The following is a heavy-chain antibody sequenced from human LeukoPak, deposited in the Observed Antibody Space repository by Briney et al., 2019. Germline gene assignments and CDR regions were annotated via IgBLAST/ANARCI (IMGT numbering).Heavy chain of an antibody. CDR3: VREREQWEQQQIFDY. CDR2: IKQDGSER. J-gene: IGHJ4*02. D-gene: IGHD1-26*01. CDR1: GFTFSSYW. Sequence: GGSLRLSCAASGFTFSSYWMSWVRQAPGKGLEWVANIKQDGSERYYVESVKGRFTISRDNAENSLSLQMNRLRVEDTALFYCVREREQWEQQQIFDYWGQGTLVTVSS. V-gene: IGHV3-7*01.